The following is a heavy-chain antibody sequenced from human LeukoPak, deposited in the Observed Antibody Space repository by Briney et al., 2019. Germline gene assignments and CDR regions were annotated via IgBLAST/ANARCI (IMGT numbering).Heavy chain of an antibody. CDR1: EFTFSNYD. V-gene: IGHV3-30*02. CDR3: AKDQAVAGHPLDY. Sequence: GGSLRLSCAASEFTFSNYDMHWVRQAPGKGLEWVAFIRYDGNNKYYADSVKGRFTISRDNSKNTPYLQMNSLRAEDTAVYYCAKDQAVAGHPLDYWGQGTLVTVSS. J-gene: IGHJ4*02. D-gene: IGHD6-19*01. CDR2: IRYDGNNK.